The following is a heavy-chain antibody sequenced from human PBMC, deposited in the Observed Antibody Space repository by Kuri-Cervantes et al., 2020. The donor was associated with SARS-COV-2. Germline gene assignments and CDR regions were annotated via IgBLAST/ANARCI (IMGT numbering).Heavy chain of an antibody. D-gene: IGHD1-1*01. V-gene: IGHV4-59*02. CDR1: GGSVSPYY. CDR2: VYYNGNT. Sequence: SETLSLTCSVSGGSVSPYYWSWIRQPPGKGLEWIGYVYYNGNTNYNPSLKSRVTMSIDTSKNQFSLEVTSVTATDTAVYYCAKSQRLAAGKVGWFDPWGQGTLVTVSS. CDR3: AKSQRLAAGKVGWFDP. J-gene: IGHJ5*02.